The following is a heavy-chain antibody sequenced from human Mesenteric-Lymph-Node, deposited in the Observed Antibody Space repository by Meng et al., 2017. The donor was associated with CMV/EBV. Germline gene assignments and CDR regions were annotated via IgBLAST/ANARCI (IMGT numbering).Heavy chain of an antibody. CDR3: ARGGYYYGSGSPFAPFDH. D-gene: IGHD3-10*01. V-gene: IGHV1-2*06. CDR2: FNPNSGRA. J-gene: IGHJ4*02. Sequence: FTDNYIHWVRQAPGQGLEWMGRFNPNSGRASHSQKFQGRVTMTGDTSVNTAFMELSRLKSDDTATYYCARGGYYYGSGSPFAPFDHWGQGTLVTVSS. CDR1: FTDNY.